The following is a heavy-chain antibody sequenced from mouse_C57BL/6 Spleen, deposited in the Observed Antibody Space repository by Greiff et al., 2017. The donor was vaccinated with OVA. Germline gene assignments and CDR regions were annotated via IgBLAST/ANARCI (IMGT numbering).Heavy chain of an antibody. CDR3: TPIYYDSSYYAMDY. D-gene: IGHD2-4*01. Sequence: QVHVKQSGAELVRPGASVTLSCKASGYTFTDYEMHWVKQTPVHGLEWIGAIDPETGGTAYNQKFKGKAILTADKSSSTAYMELRSLTSEDSAVYYCTPIYYDSSYYAMDYWGQGTSVTVSS. J-gene: IGHJ4*01. CDR2: IDPETGGT. CDR1: GYTFTDYE. V-gene: IGHV1-15*01.